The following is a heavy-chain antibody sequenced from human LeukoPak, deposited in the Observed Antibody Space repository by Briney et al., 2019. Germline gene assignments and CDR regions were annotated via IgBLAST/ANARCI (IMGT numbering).Heavy chain of an antibody. D-gene: IGHD6-19*01. CDR1: GGSISDYY. CDR2: ISYLGNT. V-gene: IGHV4-59*01. Sequence: SETLSLTCTVSGGSISDYYWNWIRQPPGKGLEWIGYISYLGNTSYSPSLKSRITMSVDTSNTQFSLRLNSVTAADTAVYYCASYALGWYKIDFWGQGVLVTVSS. J-gene: IGHJ4*02. CDR3: ASYALGWYKIDF.